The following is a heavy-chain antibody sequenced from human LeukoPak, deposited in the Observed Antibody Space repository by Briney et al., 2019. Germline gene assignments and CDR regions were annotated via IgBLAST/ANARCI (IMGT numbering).Heavy chain of an antibody. J-gene: IGHJ6*04. Sequence: PGGSLRLSCAASGFTFSSYAMHWVRQAPGKGLEYVSAISSNGGSTYYANSVKGRFTISRDNAKNSLYLQMNSLRAEDTAVYYCAELGITMIGGVWGKGTTVTIFS. CDR2: ISSNGGST. D-gene: IGHD3-10*02. CDR3: AELGITMIGGV. CDR1: GFTFSSYA. V-gene: IGHV3-64*01.